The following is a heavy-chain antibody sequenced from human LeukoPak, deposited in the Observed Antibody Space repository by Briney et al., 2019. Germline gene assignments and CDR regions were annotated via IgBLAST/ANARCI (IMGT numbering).Heavy chain of an antibody. CDR3: AREHFGVIHYYYYMDV. D-gene: IGHD3-10*01. CDR2: IKQDGSEK. CDR1: GFTFSSYW. J-gene: IGHJ6*03. V-gene: IGHV3-7*01. Sequence: PGGSLRLSCAASGFTFSSYWMSWVRQAPGKGLEWVANIKQDGSEKCYVDSVKGRFTISGDNAKNSLYLQMNSLRAEDTAVYYCAREHFGVIHYYYYMDVWGKGTTVTVSS.